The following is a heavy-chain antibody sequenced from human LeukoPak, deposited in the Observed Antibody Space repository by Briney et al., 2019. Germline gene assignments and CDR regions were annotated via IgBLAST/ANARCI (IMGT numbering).Heavy chain of an antibody. V-gene: IGHV3-49*04. CDR3: TRDVLSTVTTFGYYYYYMDV. CDR1: GFTFGDYA. D-gene: IGHD4-17*01. Sequence: GGSLGLSCTASGFTFGDYAMSWVRQAPGKGLEWVGFIRSKAYGGTTEYAASVKGRFTISRDDSKSIAYLQMNSLKTEDTAVYYCTRDVLSTVTTFGYYYYYMDVWGKGTTVTISS. CDR2: IRSKAYGGTT. J-gene: IGHJ6*03.